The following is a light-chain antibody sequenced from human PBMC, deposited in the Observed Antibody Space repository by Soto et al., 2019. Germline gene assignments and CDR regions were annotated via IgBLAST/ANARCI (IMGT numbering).Light chain of an antibody. V-gene: IGLV1-40*01. Sequence: QSVLTQPPSVSGPPGQRATISCTGSSSNIGAGYDVHWYQQLPGTAPKLLIYGNTNRPSGVPDRFSGSKSGTSASLAITGLQAEDEADYYCQSFDSSLNGVVFGGGTKLTVL. J-gene: IGLJ2*01. CDR1: SSNIGAGYD. CDR2: GNT. CDR3: QSFDSSLNGVV.